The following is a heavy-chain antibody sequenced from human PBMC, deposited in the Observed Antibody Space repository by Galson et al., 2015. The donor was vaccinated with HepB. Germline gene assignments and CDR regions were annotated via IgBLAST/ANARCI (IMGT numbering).Heavy chain of an antibody. CDR1: GGTFSSFA. V-gene: IGHV1-69*13. J-gene: IGHJ6*02. CDR2: IIPIFGTT. D-gene: IGHD1-1*01. Sequence: SVKASCKASGGTFSSFAINWVRQAPGQGLEWMGWIIPIFGTTDYAQKFQGRVTITADEYTSTAYMELSSLTSEDTAVYYCAREVGTTGSTASDSGYDYGMDVWGQGTTVTVSS. CDR3: AREVGTTGSTASDSGYDYGMDV.